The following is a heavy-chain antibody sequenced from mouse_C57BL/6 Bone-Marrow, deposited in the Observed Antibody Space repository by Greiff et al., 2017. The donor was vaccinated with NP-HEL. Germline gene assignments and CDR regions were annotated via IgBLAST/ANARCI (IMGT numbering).Heavy chain of an antibody. Sequence: EVKLMESGGGLVQSGRSLRLSCATSGFTFSDFYMEWVRQAPGKGLEWIAASRNKANDYTTEYSASVKGRFIVSRDTSQSILYLQMNALRAEDTAIYYCVIGSSYGYFDVWGTGTTVTVSS. D-gene: IGHD1-1*01. V-gene: IGHV7-1*01. J-gene: IGHJ1*03. CDR1: GFTFSDFY. CDR3: VIGSSYGYFDV. CDR2: SRNKANDYTT.